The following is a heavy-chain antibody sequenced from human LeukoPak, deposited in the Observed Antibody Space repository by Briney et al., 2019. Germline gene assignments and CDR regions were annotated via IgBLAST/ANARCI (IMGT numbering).Heavy chain of an antibody. J-gene: IGHJ5*02. D-gene: IGHD6-13*01. Sequence: PSETLSLTCTVSGGSISNSSFYWGWIRPPPGKGLECIASISYPGSTFYNPSLKSRVTISVDRSKNQFSLKLSSVTAADTAVYYCARLKQQERFDPWGQGTLVTASS. CDR1: GGSISNSSFY. CDR2: ISYPGST. V-gene: IGHV4-39*07. CDR3: ARLKQQERFDP.